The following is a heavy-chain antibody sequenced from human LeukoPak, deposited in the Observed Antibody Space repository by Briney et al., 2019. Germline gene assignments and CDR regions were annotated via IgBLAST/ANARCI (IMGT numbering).Heavy chain of an antibody. CDR1: GGSISSSSYY. J-gene: IGHJ5*02. CDR2: IYYSGST. V-gene: IGHV4-39*07. D-gene: IGHD3-3*01. CDR3: ARIHLEWASFAP. Sequence: SETLSLTCTVSGGSISSSSYYWGWIRQPPGKGLEWIGSIYYSGSTYYNPSLKSRVTISVDTSKNQFSLKLSSVTAADTAVYYCARIHLEWASFAPWGQGTLVTVSS.